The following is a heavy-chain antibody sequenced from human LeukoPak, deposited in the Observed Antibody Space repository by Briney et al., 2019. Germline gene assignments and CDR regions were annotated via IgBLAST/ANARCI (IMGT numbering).Heavy chain of an antibody. CDR2: ISGSGGST. V-gene: IGHV3-23*01. Sequence: GGSLRLSCAASGFTFSSYAMSWVRQAPGKGLEWVSAISGSGGSTYYADSVNGRFTISRDNSKNTLYLQMNSLRAEDTAVYYCALPGTVTRSWDYYGMDVWGQGTTVTVSS. D-gene: IGHD4-17*01. J-gene: IGHJ6*02. CDR1: GFTFSSYA. CDR3: ALPGTVTRSWDYYGMDV.